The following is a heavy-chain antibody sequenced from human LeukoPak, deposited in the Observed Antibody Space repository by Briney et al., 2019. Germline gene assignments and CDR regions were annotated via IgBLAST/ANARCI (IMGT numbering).Heavy chain of an antibody. V-gene: IGHV4-59*08. CDR2: IYYSGST. Sequence: SETPSLTCTVSGGSISSYYWSWIRQPPGKGLEWIGYIYYSGSTNYNPSLKSRVTISVDTSKNQFSLKLSSVTAADTAVYYCARQMLGITMVRGAFDPWGQGTLVTVSS. CDR1: GGSISSYY. D-gene: IGHD3-10*01. CDR3: ARQMLGITMVRGAFDP. J-gene: IGHJ5*02.